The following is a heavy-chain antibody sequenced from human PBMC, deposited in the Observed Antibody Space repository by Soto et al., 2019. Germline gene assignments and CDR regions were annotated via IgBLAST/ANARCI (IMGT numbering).Heavy chain of an antibody. CDR1: GYSFTNYW. V-gene: IGHV5-51*01. CDR3: ASSVEVTSTMNYFDS. Sequence: EVQLVQSGAEVKKPGESLKISCQGSGYSFTNYWIAWVRQMPGKGLEWMGIIFPHDSNTKYSPSFQGQVTISADKSSRTTYLQWRSLKASDTAMYYCASSVEVTSTMNYFDSWGQGTLVTVSS. J-gene: IGHJ4*02. CDR2: IFPHDSNT. D-gene: IGHD2-2*01.